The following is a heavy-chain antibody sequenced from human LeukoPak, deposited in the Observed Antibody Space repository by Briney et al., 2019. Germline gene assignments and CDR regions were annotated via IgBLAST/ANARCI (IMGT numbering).Heavy chain of an antibody. V-gene: IGHV4-59*11. Sequence: SGTLSLTCNVSGGSISRHYWTWIRQPPGKGLEWIGNILYSGKTHYNPSLKSRVTISGDTSKNQFSLKLSSVTAADTAVYYCARAPTVADFDYWGQGTLVTVSS. D-gene: IGHD4-23*01. CDR3: ARAPTVADFDY. CDR1: GGSISRHY. J-gene: IGHJ4*02. CDR2: ILYSGKT.